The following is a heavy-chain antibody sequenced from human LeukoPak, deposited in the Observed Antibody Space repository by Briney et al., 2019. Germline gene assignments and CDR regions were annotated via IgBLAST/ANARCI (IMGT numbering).Heavy chain of an antibody. V-gene: IGHV1-8*01. CDR3: ARDLITYDSSGYSQSY. D-gene: IGHD3-22*01. CDR1: GCTFTSYD. Sequence: ASVKVSCKASGCTFTSYDINWVRQATGQGLEWMGWMNPNSGNTGYAQKFQGRVTMTRNTSISTAYMELSSLRSEDTAVYYCARDLITYDSSGYSQSYWGQGTLVTVSS. CDR2: MNPNSGNT. J-gene: IGHJ4*02.